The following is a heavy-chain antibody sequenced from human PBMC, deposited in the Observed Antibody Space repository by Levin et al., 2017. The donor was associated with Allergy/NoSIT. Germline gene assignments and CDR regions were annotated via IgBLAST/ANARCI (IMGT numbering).Heavy chain of an antibody. CDR3: ARSHDSTGYFN. Sequence: KTSETLSLTCTVSGGSVSSSSYYWSWIRQPPGKGLEWIGCISYSGTTNYNPSLKSRVTISVDTSKDQFSLDLSSVTAADTAVYYCARSHDSTGYFNWGQGTLVTVSS. CDR2: ISYSGTT. D-gene: IGHD3-22*01. V-gene: IGHV4-61*01. CDR1: GGSVSSSSYY. J-gene: IGHJ4*02.